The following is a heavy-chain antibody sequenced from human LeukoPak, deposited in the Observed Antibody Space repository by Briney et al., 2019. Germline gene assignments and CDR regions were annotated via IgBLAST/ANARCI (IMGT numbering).Heavy chain of an antibody. CDR3: ARSSLIAVAGYYFDY. CDR2: IFYNGGT. D-gene: IGHD6-19*01. Sequence: SETLSLTCTVSGGSISTYYWSWIRQPPGKGLEWIGYIFYNGGTIYNPSLKSRVTISVDTSKNQFSLKVSSVTAADTAVYYCARSSLIAVAGYYFDYWGQGTLVTVSS. J-gene: IGHJ4*02. CDR1: GGSISTYY. V-gene: IGHV4-59*01.